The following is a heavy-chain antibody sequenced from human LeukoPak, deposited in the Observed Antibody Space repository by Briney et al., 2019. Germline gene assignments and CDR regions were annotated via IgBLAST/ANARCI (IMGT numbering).Heavy chain of an antibody. J-gene: IGHJ4*02. Sequence: GESLKISCKGSGYSFTSYWIGWVRQIPGKGLEWMGLINPGDSDIRYSPSFQGQVTISADKSINIAYLQWTSLKASDTAMYYCASSVEMATIFDYWGQGTLVTVSS. CDR2: INPGDSDI. V-gene: IGHV5-51*01. CDR1: GYSFTSYW. CDR3: ASSVEMATIFDY. D-gene: IGHD5-24*01.